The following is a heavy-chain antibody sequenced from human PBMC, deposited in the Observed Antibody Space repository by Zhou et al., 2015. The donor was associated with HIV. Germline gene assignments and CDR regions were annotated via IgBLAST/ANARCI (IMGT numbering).Heavy chain of an antibody. Sequence: QVQLVQSGAEVKKPGSSVKVSCKASGGTFSSYAISWVRQAPGQGLEWMGGIIPIFGTANYAQKFQGRVTITADESTSTAYMELSSLRSEDTAVYYCARVLRGYYDSSGYRFDPWGQGTLVTVSS. J-gene: IGHJ5*02. D-gene: IGHD3-22*01. CDR1: GGTFSSYA. CDR2: IIPIFGTA. CDR3: ARVLRGYYDSSGYRFDP. V-gene: IGHV1-69*12.